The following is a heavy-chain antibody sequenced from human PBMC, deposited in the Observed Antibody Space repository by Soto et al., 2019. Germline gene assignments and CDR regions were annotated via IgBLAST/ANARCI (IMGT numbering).Heavy chain of an antibody. J-gene: IGHJ6*02. CDR3: ARDPNDIVVVPSANFYYYYYGMDV. V-gene: IGHV1-18*01. Sequence: RSSVKVSCKASCYIFTNYGISWVRQAPGQGLEWMGWISDYNGNTKYAQKFQGRVTMTTETSTRTAYMELRSLSSDDTAVYYCARDPNDIVVVPSANFYYYYYGMDVWGQGTTVTVSS. CDR1: CYIFTNYG. CDR2: ISDYNGNT. D-gene: IGHD2-2*01.